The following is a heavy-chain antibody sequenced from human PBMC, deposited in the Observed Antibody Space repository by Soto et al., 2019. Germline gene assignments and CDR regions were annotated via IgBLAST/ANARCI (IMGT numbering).Heavy chain of an antibody. Sequence: EVQLVESGGGLVQPGGSLRLSCAASGFTFSSYWMSWVRQAPGKGLEWVANIKQDGSEKYYVDSVKGRFTISRDNAKNSRYLQMNSLRAEDTAVYYCARRGYYDILTGYYKAFDYWGQGTLVTVSS. V-gene: IGHV3-7*03. CDR1: GFTFSSYW. J-gene: IGHJ4*02. D-gene: IGHD3-9*01. CDR3: ARRGYYDILTGYYKAFDY. CDR2: IKQDGSEK.